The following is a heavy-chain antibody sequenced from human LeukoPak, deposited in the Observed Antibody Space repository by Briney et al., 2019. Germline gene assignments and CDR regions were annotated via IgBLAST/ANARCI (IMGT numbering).Heavy chain of an antibody. Sequence: PGGSLRLSCAASGFTFSTYAMTWVRQAPGKGLEWVSSISGGSSSPNYADSVKGRFSISRDNSKNTVYLQINSLRAEDTAVYYCAKGYSSGWYYFDYWGQGTWSPSPQ. CDR1: GFTFSTYA. CDR3: AKGYSSGWYYFDY. D-gene: IGHD6-19*01. J-gene: IGHJ4*02. CDR2: ISGGSSSP. V-gene: IGHV3-23*01.